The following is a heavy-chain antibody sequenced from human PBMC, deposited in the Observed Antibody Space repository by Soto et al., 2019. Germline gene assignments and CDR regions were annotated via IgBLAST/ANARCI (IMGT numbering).Heavy chain of an antibody. Sequence: QVQLQESGPGLVKPSETLSLTCTVSGGSISSYYWSWIRQPPGKGLEWIGYSYYSGSTNYNPSLKSRVAISVDTSKNQCALKLSSVTAADTAVYYCARQGDSYYFDYWGQGTLGTVSS. V-gene: IGHV4-59*08. CDR2: SYYSGST. CDR1: GGSISSYY. CDR3: ARQGDSYYFDY. D-gene: IGHD2-21*02. J-gene: IGHJ4*02.